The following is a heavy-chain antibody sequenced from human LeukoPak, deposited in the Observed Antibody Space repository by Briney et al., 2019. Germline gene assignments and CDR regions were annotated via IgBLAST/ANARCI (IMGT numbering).Heavy chain of an antibody. CDR1: GYTFTSYY. CDR2: INPSGGST. V-gene: IGHV1-46*01. J-gene: IGHJ6*02. CDR3: AGPRGDDDFWSGDNGMDV. Sequence: ASVKVSCKASGYTFTSYYMHWVRQAPGQGLEWMGIINPSGGSTSYAQKFQGRVTMTRDTSTSTVYMELSSLRSEDTAVYYCAGPRGDDDFWSGDNGMDVWGQGTTVTVSS. D-gene: IGHD3-3*01.